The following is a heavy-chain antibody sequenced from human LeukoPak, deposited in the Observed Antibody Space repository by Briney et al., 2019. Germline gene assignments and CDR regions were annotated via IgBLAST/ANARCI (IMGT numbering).Heavy chain of an antibody. Sequence: SGGSLRLSCAASGFTFSSYAMHWVRQAPGKGLEWVAVISYDGCNKYYADSVKGRFTISRDNSKNTLYLQMNSLRAEDTAVYYCARDSSSWFHYFDYWGQGTLVTVSS. D-gene: IGHD6-13*01. J-gene: IGHJ4*02. CDR2: ISYDGCNK. V-gene: IGHV3-30-3*01. CDR3: ARDSSSWFHYFDY. CDR1: GFTFSSYA.